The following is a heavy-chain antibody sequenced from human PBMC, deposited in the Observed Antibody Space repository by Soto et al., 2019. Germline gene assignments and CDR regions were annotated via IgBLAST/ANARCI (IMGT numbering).Heavy chain of an antibody. D-gene: IGHD6-19*01. V-gene: IGHV1-2*04. Sequence: SVKVSCKASGYTFTGYYMHWVRQAPGQGLEWMGWINPNSGGTNYAQKFQGWVTMTRDTSISTAYMELSRLRSDDTAVYYCARGIAVAGSILYYYYGMDVWGQGTTVTVSS. CDR1: GYTFTGYY. CDR2: INPNSGGT. CDR3: ARGIAVAGSILYYYYGMDV. J-gene: IGHJ6*02.